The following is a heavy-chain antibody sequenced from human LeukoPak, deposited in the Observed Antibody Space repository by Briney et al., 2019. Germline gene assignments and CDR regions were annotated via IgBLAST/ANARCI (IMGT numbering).Heavy chain of an antibody. J-gene: IGHJ3*02. CDR2: IYTSGST. CDR1: GGSISSYY. D-gene: IGHD6-19*01. Sequence: SETLSLTCTVSGGSISSYYWSWIRQPAGKGLEWIGRIYTSGSTNYNPSLKSRVTMSVDTSKNQFSLKLSSVTAADTAVYYCARGRISSGWYIDAFDIWGQGTMVTVSS. V-gene: IGHV4-4*07. CDR3: ARGRISSGWYIDAFDI.